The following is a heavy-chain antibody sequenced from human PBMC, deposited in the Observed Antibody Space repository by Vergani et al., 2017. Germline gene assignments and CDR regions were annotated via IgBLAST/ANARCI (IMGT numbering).Heavy chain of an antibody. V-gene: IGHV3-7*01. J-gene: IGHJ5*02. CDR1: GFTFSAYW. D-gene: IGHD3-10*01. Sequence: EVLLVESGGGLVQPGGSLRLSCAASGFTFSAYWMNWVCQAPGKGLEWVANIKQDGSEKYYVDSAKGRFTISRDNANNLVYLQMSSVRADDTAVYYCARDYGSEPPQSRRLLYDIGWFDPWGQGTLVTVSS. CDR2: IKQDGSEK. CDR3: ARDYGSEPPQSRRLLYDIGWFDP.